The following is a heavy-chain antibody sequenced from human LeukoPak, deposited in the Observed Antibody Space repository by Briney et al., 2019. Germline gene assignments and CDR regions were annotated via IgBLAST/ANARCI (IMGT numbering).Heavy chain of an antibody. CDR3: AKGEVEWELPSGFDY. V-gene: IGHV3-21*04. J-gene: IGHJ4*02. Sequence: GGSLRLSCEASGFIISGHSMNWVRQAPGKGLEWVASIDTNSFYIYHADAVMGRFTISRDNAKNSLYLQMNSLRAEDTAVYYCAKGEVEWELPSGFDYWGQGTLVTVSS. D-gene: IGHD1-26*01. CDR1: GFIISGHS. CDR2: IDTNSFYI.